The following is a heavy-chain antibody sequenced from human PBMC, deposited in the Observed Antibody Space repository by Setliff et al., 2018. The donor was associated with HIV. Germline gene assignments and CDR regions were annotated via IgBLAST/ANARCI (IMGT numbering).Heavy chain of an antibody. V-gene: IGHV4-39*01. D-gene: IGHD3-9*01. J-gene: IGHJ6*03. CDR2: IFYTGFT. CDR1: GDSFSTSSYF. Sequence: SETLSLTCSVSGDSFSTSSYFWGWVRQSPGGGLEWIGNIFYTGFTHYNPSLKSRVTISMDTSKNQFSLKLTSVTAADTAVYYCARHPRHYNILTGYRYYYMDVWGRGTTVTVSS. CDR3: ARHPRHYNILTGYRYYYMDV.